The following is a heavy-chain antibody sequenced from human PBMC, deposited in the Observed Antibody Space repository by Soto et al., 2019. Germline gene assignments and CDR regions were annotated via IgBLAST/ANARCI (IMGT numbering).Heavy chain of an antibody. CDR2: IGSSSSYT. CDR1: GFTFSDYY. Sequence: QVQLVESGGGLVKPGGSLRLSCAASGFTFSDYYMSWIRQAPGKGLEWVSYIGSSSSYTNYADPVKGRFTISRDNAKNSLYLQMNSLRAEDTAAYYCAGDADILTGSDAFDIWGQGTMVTVSS. V-gene: IGHV3-11*05. J-gene: IGHJ3*02. CDR3: AGDADILTGSDAFDI. D-gene: IGHD3-9*01.